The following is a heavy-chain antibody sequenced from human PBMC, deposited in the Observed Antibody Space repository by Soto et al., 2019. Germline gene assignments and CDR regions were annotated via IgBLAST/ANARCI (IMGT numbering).Heavy chain of an antibody. Sequence: GGSLRLSCAASGFTFSDYYMSWIRQAPGKGLEWVSYISSSGSTIYYADSVKGRFTISRDNSKNTLYLQMNSLRAEDTAVYYCAKGPRVAARDWFDPWGQGTLVTVSS. CDR2: ISSSGSTI. J-gene: IGHJ5*02. D-gene: IGHD6-19*01. CDR1: GFTFSDYY. V-gene: IGHV3-11*01. CDR3: AKGPRVAARDWFDP.